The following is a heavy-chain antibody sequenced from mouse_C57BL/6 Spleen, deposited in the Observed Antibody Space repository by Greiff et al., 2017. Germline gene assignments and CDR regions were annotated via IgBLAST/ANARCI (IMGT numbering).Heavy chain of an antibody. Sequence: EVKLMESGEGLVKPGGSLKLSCAASGFTFSSYAMSWVRQTPEKRLEWVAYISSGGDYIYYADTVKGRFTISRDNARNTLYLQMSSLKSEDTAMYYCTRERDYGDYYAMDDWGQGTSVTVSS. V-gene: IGHV5-9-1*02. J-gene: IGHJ4*01. CDR2: ISSGGDYI. CDR3: TRERDYGDYYAMDD. D-gene: IGHD2-4*01. CDR1: GFTFSSYA.